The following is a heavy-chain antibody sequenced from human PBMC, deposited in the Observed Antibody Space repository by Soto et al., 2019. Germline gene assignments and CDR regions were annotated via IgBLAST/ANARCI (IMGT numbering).Heavy chain of an antibody. J-gene: IGHJ6*02. CDR1: GWAFSGYH. Sequence: PSETLSLPCCVYGWAFSGYHWSWIRQAPGKGLEWIGEINQSGSTNYSPSLKSRVTMSVDTSKKQFSLKLNSVTAADTALYYCATRDSYYGMDFWGQGTTVTVSS. V-gene: IGHV4-34*01. CDR3: ATRDSYYGMDF. CDR2: INQSGST.